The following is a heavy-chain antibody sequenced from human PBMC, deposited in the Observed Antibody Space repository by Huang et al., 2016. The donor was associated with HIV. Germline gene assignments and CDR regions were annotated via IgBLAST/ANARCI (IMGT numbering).Heavy chain of an antibody. J-gene: IGHJ4*02. CDR3: AKDGADEEWDIDY. CDR2: ISYDGSNK. CDR1: GFSFSTYG. V-gene: IGHV3-30*18. D-gene: IGHD1-26*01. Sequence: VRLVESGGGVVQPGRSLRLACAASGFSFSTYGLYWVRQAPGKGLEWVAVISYDGSNKYYAHSVKGRFTIARDTSENRVYLQMNSLRHEDTAVYYCAKDGADEEWDIDYWGQGTLVTVSS.